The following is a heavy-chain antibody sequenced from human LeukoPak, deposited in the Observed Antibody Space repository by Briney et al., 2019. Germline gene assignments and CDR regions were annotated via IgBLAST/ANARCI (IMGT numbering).Heavy chain of an antibody. CDR2: IYYTGST. V-gene: IGHV4-59*01. Sequence: PSETLSLTCTVSGGSISSYYWSWIRQPPGKGLEWIGYIYYTGSTNSNPSLKSRVTISVDTSKNQFSLKLSSVTAADTAVYYCARESSGWYSGGFDYWGQGTLVTVSS. D-gene: IGHD6-19*01. J-gene: IGHJ4*02. CDR1: GGSISSYY. CDR3: ARESSGWYSGGFDY.